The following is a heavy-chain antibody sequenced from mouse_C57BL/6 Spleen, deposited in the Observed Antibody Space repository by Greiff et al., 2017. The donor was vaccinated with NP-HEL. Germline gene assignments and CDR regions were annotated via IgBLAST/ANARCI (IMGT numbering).Heavy chain of an antibody. Sequence: EVQLQQSGPELVKPGASVKIPCKASGYTFTDYNMDWVKQSHGKSLEWIGDINPNNGGTIYNQKFKGKATLTVDKSSSTAYMELRSLTSEDTAVYYCARPNYYGSSYGNFDYWGQGTTLTVSS. D-gene: IGHD1-1*01. CDR1: GYTFTDYN. CDR3: ARPNYYGSSYGNFDY. CDR2: INPNNGGT. J-gene: IGHJ2*01. V-gene: IGHV1-18*01.